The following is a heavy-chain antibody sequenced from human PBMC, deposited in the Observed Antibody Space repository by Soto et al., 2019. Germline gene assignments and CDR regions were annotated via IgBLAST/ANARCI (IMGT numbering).Heavy chain of an antibody. J-gene: IGHJ4*02. D-gene: IGHD1-26*01. Sequence: ASVKVSCKASGYTFTSYGMSWVRQAPGQGLEWMGWISAYNGNTNYAQKLQERVTMTTDTSTSTAYMELSSLRSEDTAVYYCAANIVGANYFDYWGQATLVTVSS. CDR3: AANIVGANYFDY. V-gene: IGHV1-18*01. CDR2: ISAYNGNT. CDR1: GYTFTSYG.